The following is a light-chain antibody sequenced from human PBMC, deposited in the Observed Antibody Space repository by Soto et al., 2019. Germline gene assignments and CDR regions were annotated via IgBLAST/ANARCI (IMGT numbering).Light chain of an antibody. CDR2: HAS. CDR1: QSISNW. V-gene: IGKV1-5*01. CDR3: QQYNSYS. J-gene: IGKJ1*01. Sequence: DIQMTQSPCTLPASLGDRVIITCRATQSISNWLAWYQQKPGTAPKVLIYHASNLQSGVPSRFSGSGSGTEFTLTISSLQPDDFSTYHCQQYNSYSFGQGTKVDIK.